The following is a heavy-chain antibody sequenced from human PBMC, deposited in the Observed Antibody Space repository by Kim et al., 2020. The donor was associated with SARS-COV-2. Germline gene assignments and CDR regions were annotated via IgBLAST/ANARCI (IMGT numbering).Heavy chain of an antibody. CDR2: INHSGST. CDR3: ARGLFRGYSYGQARSYWYFDR. D-gene: IGHD5-18*01. Sequence: SETLSLTCAVYGGSFSGYYWSWIRQPPGKGLEWIGEINHSGSTNYNPSLKSRVTISVDTSKNQFSLKLSSVTAADTAVYYCARGLFRGYSYGQARSYWYFDRWGRGTLVTVSS. J-gene: IGHJ2*01. V-gene: IGHV4-34*01. CDR1: GGSFSGYY.